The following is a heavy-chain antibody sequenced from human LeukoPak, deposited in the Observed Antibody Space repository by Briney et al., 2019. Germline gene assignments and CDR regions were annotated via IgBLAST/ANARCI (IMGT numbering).Heavy chain of an antibody. CDR1: GFTFSSYE. D-gene: IGHD2-2*01. CDR2: ISSSSSTI. Sequence: GGSLRLSCAASGFTFSSYEMNWVRQAPGKGLEWVSYISSSSSTIYYADSVKGRFTISRDNAKNSLYLQMNSLRAEDTAVYYCARASIVVVPAASRGDYWGQGTLVTVSS. V-gene: IGHV3-48*01. J-gene: IGHJ4*02. CDR3: ARASIVVVPAASRGDY.